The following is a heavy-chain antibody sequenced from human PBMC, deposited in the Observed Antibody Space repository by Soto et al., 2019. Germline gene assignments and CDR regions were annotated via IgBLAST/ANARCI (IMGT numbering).Heavy chain of an antibody. V-gene: IGHV3-23*01. CDR3: AKDSWAIFGVPAGEYSAMDV. CDR2: ISGSGGTT. CDR1: GFTFENYA. D-gene: IGHD3-3*01. Sequence: EVQLLESGGAPVQSGGSLRLSCVASGFTFENYAMSWVRQAPGKGLEWVSAISGSGGTTYYSDSVKGRFTISRDNSKNTVYLQMNALRVEDAAEYFCAKDSWAIFGVPAGEYSAMDVWGQGTTVTVSS. J-gene: IGHJ6*02.